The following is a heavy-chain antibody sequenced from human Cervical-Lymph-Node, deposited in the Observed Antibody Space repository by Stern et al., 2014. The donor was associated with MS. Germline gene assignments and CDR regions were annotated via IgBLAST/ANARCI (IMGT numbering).Heavy chain of an antibody. CDR2: IVPLFGTP. J-gene: IGHJ4*02. Sequence: VQLVESGAEVKKPGSSVKVSCKASGGTFNNHVISWERQARGQGLEWMGGIVPLFGTPDYARKLQGRVTITADKSTSTVHMVLSSLNREDTGIYYCANRDMGYTYGRHDYWGQGTLVTVS. CDR3: ANRDMGYTYGRHDY. D-gene: IGHD5-12*01. V-gene: IGHV1-69*06. CDR1: GGTFNNHV.